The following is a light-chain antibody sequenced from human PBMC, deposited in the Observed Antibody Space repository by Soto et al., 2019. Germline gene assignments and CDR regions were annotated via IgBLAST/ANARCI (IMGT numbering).Light chain of an antibody. CDR2: ADT. CDR3: QSYDSGHVV. V-gene: IGLV1-40*01. CDR1: TSNIGAGYD. J-gene: IGLJ2*01. Sequence: QSALTQPPSVSGAPGQRVTISCTGSTSNIGAGYDVHWYQQFPGTAPKLLIYADTNRPSGVPDRFSGSKSGTSASLAISGLQTEDATDYYCQSYDSGHVVFGGGTKLTVL.